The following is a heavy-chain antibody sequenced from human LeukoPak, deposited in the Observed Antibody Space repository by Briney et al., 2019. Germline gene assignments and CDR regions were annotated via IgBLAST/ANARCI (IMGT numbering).Heavy chain of an antibody. CDR3: AKGFSYSISPAFDI. Sequence: GGSLRLSCAASGFTFSSYDMHWVRQAPGKGLEWVALIRYDGSNKYNADSVKGRFTISRDNPKNTLYLQLNSLRAEDTAVYYCAKGFSYSISPAFDIWGQGTMVTVSS. CDR1: GFTFSSYD. CDR2: IRYDGSNK. V-gene: IGHV3-30*02. D-gene: IGHD2-21*01. J-gene: IGHJ3*02.